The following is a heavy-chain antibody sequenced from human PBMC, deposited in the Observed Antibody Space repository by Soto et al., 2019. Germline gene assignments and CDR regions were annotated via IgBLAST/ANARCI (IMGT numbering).Heavy chain of an antibody. V-gene: IGHV3-74*01. J-gene: IGHJ6*04. CDR3: ARGWFGPDV. CDR1: GFTLSGRS. CDR2: IDNAGTDS. D-gene: IGHD3-10*01. Sequence: EVQLVESGGGLVQPGGSLRLSCAASGFTLSGRSMHWVRQAPGKGLVWVSGIDNAGTDSTYADSVKGRFTSSRDNATNMLYLQMSSLRVEYTAVYYCARGWFGPDVWGKGTTVNVSS.